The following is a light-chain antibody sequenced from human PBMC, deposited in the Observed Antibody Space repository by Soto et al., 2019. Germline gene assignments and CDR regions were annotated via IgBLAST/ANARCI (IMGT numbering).Light chain of an antibody. CDR3: QSYDSSLNYV. V-gene: IGLV1-40*01. J-gene: IGLJ1*01. Sequence: QSVLTQPPSVSGAPGQRVTISCTGSSSHIGAGYDVHWYQQLPGTAPMLLIYDNNNRPSGVPDRFSGSKSGTSASLAIAGLQAEDEADYYCQSYDSSLNYVFGAGTKVTVL. CDR1: SSHIGAGYD. CDR2: DNN.